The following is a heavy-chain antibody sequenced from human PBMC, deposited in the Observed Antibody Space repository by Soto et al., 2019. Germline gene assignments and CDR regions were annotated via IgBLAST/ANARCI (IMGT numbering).Heavy chain of an antibody. D-gene: IGHD6-19*01. CDR3: ARPAVAGNWFDP. CDR2: IWYDGSNK. CDR1: GFTFSSCG. J-gene: IGHJ5*02. V-gene: IGHV3-33*01. Sequence: QVQLVESGGGVVQPGRSLRLSCAASGFTFSSCGMHWVRQAPGKGLEWVAGIWYDGSNKYYADSVKGRFTISRDNSKKTLYLQMNILRAEATAVYSCARPAVAGNWFDPWGKGTLVTVSS.